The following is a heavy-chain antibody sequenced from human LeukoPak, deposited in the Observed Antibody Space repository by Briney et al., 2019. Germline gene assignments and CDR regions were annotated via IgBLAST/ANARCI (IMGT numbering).Heavy chain of an antibody. CDR2: IYYSGST. D-gene: IGHD3-9*01. CDR3: ARGRGYYDIKPVGAFDI. CDR1: GGSISSSSYY. V-gene: IGHV4-39*07. J-gene: IGHJ3*02. Sequence: SETLSLTCTVSGGSISSSSYYWGWIRQPPGKGLEWIGSIYYSGSTYYNPSLKSRVTISVDTSKNQFSLKLSSVTAADTAVYYCARGRGYYDIKPVGAFDIWGQGTMVTVSS.